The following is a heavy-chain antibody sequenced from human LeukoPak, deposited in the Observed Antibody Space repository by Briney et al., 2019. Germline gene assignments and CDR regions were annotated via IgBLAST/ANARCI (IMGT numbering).Heavy chain of an antibody. D-gene: IGHD2/OR15-2a*01. CDR2: ISRNGGST. CDR3: VKDLRSDFMGVLSRYLSY. CDR1: GFTFSSFA. J-gene: IGHJ4*02. V-gene: IGHV3-64D*09. Sequence: PGGSLRLSCSASGFTFSSFAMHWVRQAPGNGLEYVAAISRNGGSTYYADPVKGRFTIPRDNSKNTLYLQMSSLRAEDTAVYLCVKDLRSDFMGVLSRYLSYWGQGTLVTVSS.